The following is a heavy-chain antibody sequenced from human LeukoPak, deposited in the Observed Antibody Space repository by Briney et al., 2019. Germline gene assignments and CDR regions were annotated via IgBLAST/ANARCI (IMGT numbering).Heavy chain of an antibody. CDR1: GFTFSDHY. V-gene: IGHV3-72*01. CDR2: TRYKANSYTA. Sequence: GGSLRLSCEASGFTFSDHYMDWLRQAPAKGLEWVGRTRYKANSYTAEYVASVKGRFTISRDDSKNSLYLQMNSLKTEDTAVYYCARVDGDYVGSNYYYYGMDVWGKGTTVTVSS. D-gene: IGHD4-17*01. CDR3: ARVDGDYVGSNYYYYGMDV. J-gene: IGHJ6*04.